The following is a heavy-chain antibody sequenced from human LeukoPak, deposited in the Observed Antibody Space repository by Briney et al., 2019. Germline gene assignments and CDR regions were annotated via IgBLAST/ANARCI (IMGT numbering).Heavy chain of an antibody. Sequence: GGSLRLSCAASGFTVSSNYMSWVRQAPGKGLEWVSVIYSGGSTYYADSVKGRFTISRDNSKNTLYLQMNSLRAEDTAVYYCAREDHYYYYVDVWGKGTTVTVSS. CDR1: GFTVSSNY. CDR3: AREDHYYYYVDV. V-gene: IGHV3-53*01. J-gene: IGHJ6*03. CDR2: IYSGGST.